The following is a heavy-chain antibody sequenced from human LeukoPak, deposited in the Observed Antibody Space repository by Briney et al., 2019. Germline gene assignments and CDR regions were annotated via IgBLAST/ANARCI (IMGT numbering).Heavy chain of an antibody. V-gene: IGHV3-30*04. CDR3: GRDFVGGSPDYFDF. CDR2: ISDDGTIK. J-gene: IGHJ4*02. Sequence: GGSLRLSCAASQFSFSDYAMHWVRQAQDKGMELEAVISDDGTIKIYRDSVKGRFTISRVNSKNTLYLEMNSLRAEDTALYYCGRDFVGGSPDYFDFWGQGTLVTVSS. D-gene: IGHD3-16*01. CDR1: QFSFSDYA.